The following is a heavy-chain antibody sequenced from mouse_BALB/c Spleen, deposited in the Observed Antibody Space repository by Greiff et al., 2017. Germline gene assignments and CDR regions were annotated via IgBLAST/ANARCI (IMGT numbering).Heavy chain of an antibody. J-gene: IGHJ4*01. D-gene: IGHD1-1*01. V-gene: IGHV5-9-3*01. CDR3: AREKYYYGSVDYAMDY. Sequence: EVKLMESGGGLVKPGGSLKLSCAASGFTFSSYAMSWVRQTPEKRLEWVANISSGGSYTYYPDSVKGRFTISRDNAKNTLYLQMSSLRSENTAMYYCAREKYYYGSVDYAMDYWGQGTTVTVSS. CDR1: GFTFSSYA. CDR2: ISSGGSYT.